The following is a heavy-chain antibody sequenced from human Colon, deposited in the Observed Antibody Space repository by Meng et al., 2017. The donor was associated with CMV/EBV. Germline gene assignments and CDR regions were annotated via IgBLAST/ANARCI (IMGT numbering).Heavy chain of an antibody. CDR1: GFTFTDYS. CDR2: ISSRSTYI. V-gene: IGHV3-21*01. CDR3: ARAPGNYLSPYYFDF. J-gene: IGHJ4*02. D-gene: IGHD1-14*01. Sequence: GKSLKISFAASGFTFTDYSINWVRQAPGKGLEWVSSISSRSTYISYADSVKGRFTVSRDDAKNSLYLQMDSLRAEDTAVYYCARAPGNYLSPYYFDFWGQGTLVTVSS.